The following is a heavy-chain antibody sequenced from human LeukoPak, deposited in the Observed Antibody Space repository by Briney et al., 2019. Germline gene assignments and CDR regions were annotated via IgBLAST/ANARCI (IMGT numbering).Heavy chain of an antibody. Sequence: SQTLSLTCAISGDSVSSNSAAWNWIRQSPSRGLEWLGRTYYRSKWYNDYAVSVKSRIAINPDTSKNQFSLQLNSVTPEDTAVNYCARRGRVEEGRYFDWSYTQGWFDPWGQGTLVTVSS. J-gene: IGHJ5*02. CDR2: TYYRSKWYN. D-gene: IGHD3-9*01. CDR1: GDSVSSNSAA. V-gene: IGHV6-1*01. CDR3: ARRGRVEEGRYFDWSYTQGWFDP.